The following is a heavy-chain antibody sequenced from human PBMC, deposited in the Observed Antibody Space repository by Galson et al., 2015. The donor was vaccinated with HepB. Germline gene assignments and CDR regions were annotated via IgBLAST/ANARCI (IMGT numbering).Heavy chain of an antibody. CDR1: GGSFSGYY. Sequence: SETLSLTCAVYGGSFSGYYWSWIRQPPGKGLEWIGEINHSGSTNYNPSLKSRVTISVDTSKNQFSLKLSSVTAADTAVYYCARGDMTTETARPFDIWGQGTMVTVSS. D-gene: IGHD4-17*01. CDR3: ARGDMTTETARPFDI. V-gene: IGHV4-34*01. J-gene: IGHJ3*02. CDR2: INHSGST.